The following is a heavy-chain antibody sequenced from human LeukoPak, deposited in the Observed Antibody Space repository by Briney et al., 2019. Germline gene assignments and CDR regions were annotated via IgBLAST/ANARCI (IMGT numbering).Heavy chain of an antibody. CDR1: GFTIIGYA. V-gene: IGHV3-30*04. D-gene: IGHD3-10*01. J-gene: IGHJ4*02. CDR3: ARGPMVRTNLFDY. CDR2: ISHDATE. Sequence: PGGSLRLSCAASGFTIIGYAMYWVRQAPGKGLEFVASISHDATERYRESVKGRFTISRDNAKNTLYLQMNSLRAEDTAVYYCARGPMVRTNLFDYWGQGTLVTVSS.